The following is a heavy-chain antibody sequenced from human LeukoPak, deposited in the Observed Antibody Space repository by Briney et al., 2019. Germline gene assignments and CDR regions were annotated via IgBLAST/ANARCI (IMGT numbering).Heavy chain of an antibody. CDR1: GGSFSGYY. J-gene: IGHJ4*02. D-gene: IGHD4-17*01. CDR2: INHSGST. CDR3: ARRQDYGDYYFDY. Sequence: PSETLSLTCADHGGSFSGYYWSWIRQPPGKGLEWIGEINHSGSTNYNPSLKSRVTISVDTSKNQFSLKLSSVTAADTAVYYCARRQDYGDYYFDYWGQGTLVTVSS. V-gene: IGHV4-34*01.